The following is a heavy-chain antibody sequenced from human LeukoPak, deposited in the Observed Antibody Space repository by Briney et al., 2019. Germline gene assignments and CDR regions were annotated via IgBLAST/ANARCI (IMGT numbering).Heavy chain of an antibody. J-gene: IGHJ4*02. D-gene: IGHD1-14*01. V-gene: IGHV3-30*09. Sequence: KSGGSLRLSCTVSGFTFSGSSMHWLRQAPGQGLEWVATISYDGNSEYYRDSVKGRFAVSRVNSKNTLYLQMNSLRAEDTAVYYCAKGYGLSAFDYWGQGTLVTVSS. CDR3: AKGYGLSAFDY. CDR2: ISYDGNSE. CDR1: GFTFSGSS.